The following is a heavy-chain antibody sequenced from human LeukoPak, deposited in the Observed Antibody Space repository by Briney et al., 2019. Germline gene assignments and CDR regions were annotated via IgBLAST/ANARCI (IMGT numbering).Heavy chain of an antibody. CDR1: GYTFTSYD. J-gene: IGHJ6*02. V-gene: IGHV1-8*01. CDR3: ARADGVTGSNYYYYGMDV. CDR2: MNPNSGNT. Sequence: GASVKVSCKASGYTFTSYDINWVRQATGQGLEWMGWMNPNSGNTGYAQKFQGRVTMTRNTSISTAYMELSSLRSEDTAVYYCARADGVTGSNYYYYGMDVWGQGTTVTVSS. D-gene: IGHD5-18*01.